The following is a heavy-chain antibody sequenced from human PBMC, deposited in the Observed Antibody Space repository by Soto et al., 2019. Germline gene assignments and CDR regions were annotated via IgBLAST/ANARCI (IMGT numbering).Heavy chain of an antibody. CDR1: GFTFSNYA. CDR2: ITGSGGTS. J-gene: IGHJ1*01. V-gene: IGHV3-23*01. Sequence: PGGSLRLSCAASGFTFSNYAMSWVRQAPGKGLEWVSTITGSGGTSYYGDSVKGRFTISRDNSKNTLYLRMNSLRAEDTAVYYCATDWEQHWGQGTLVTVSS. CDR3: ATDWEQH. D-gene: IGHD1-26*01.